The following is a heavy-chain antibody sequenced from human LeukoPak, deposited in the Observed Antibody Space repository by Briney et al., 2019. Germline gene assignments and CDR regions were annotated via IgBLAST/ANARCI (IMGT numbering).Heavy chain of an antibody. D-gene: IGHD3-3*01. Sequence: SETLSLTCTVSGGSISSYYWSWIRQPPGKGLEWIGYIYYSGSTNYNPSLKSRVTISVDTSKNQFSLKLSSVTAADTAVYYCARASFGVIVGPDYWGQGTLVTVSS. CDR1: GGSISSYY. J-gene: IGHJ4*02. CDR2: IYYSGST. CDR3: ARASFGVIVGPDY. V-gene: IGHV4-59*08.